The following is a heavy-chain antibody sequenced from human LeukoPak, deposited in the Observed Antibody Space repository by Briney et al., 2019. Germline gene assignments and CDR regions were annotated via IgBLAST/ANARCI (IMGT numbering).Heavy chain of an antibody. J-gene: IGHJ3*02. CDR2: IHYSRGA. CDR3: AREVDVPSTSDVFDI. D-gene: IGHD2-2*01. CDR1: GGSISSPNYF. Sequence: PSQTLSLTCTVSGGSISSPNYFWSWLRQHPGKGLEWIAYIHYSRGAYYNPSLESRVTMSVDSSKNQFSLKLSSVTAADAALYYCAREVDVPSTSDVFDIWGQGTMVTVSS. V-gene: IGHV4-31*03.